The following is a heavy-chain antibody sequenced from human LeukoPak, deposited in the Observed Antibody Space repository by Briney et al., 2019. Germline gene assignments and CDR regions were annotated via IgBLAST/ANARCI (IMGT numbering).Heavy chain of an antibody. D-gene: IGHD2-15*01. CDR2: TYYSGST. CDR1: GGSISSYY. Sequence: SETLSLTCTVSGGSISSYYWSRIRQPPGKGLEWIGYTYYSGSTNYNPSLKSRVTISVDTSKNQFSLKLSSVTAADTAVYYCARENCSGGSCSAFDYWGQGTLVTVSS. V-gene: IGHV4-59*01. J-gene: IGHJ4*02. CDR3: ARENCSGGSCSAFDY.